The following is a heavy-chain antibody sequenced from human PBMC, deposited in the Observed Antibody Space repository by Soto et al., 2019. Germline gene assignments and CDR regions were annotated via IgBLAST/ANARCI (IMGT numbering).Heavy chain of an antibody. CDR3: AKDRGSSWYFSTFDY. D-gene: IGHD6-13*01. Sequence: GSLRLSCAASGFTFSSYAMSWVRQAPGKGLEWVSAISGSGGSTYYADSVRGRFTISRDNSKNTLYLQMNSLRAEDAAVYYCAKDRGSSWYFSTFDYWGQGTLVTVSS. CDR1: GFTFSSYA. V-gene: IGHV3-23*01. J-gene: IGHJ4*02. CDR2: ISGSGGST.